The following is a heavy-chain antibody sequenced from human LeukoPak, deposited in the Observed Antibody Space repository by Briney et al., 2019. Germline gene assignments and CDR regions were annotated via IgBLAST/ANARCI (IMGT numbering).Heavy chain of an antibody. V-gene: IGHV3-21*01. CDR2: ISSSSSYI. CDR1: GFTFSSYS. CDR3: ASVWGSYPTSFDF. D-gene: IGHD3-16*01. J-gene: IGHJ4*02. Sequence: GGSLRLSCAASGFTFSSYSMNWVRQAPGKGLEWVSSISSSSSYIYYADSVKGRFTISRDNAKNSLYLQMNSLRAEDTAVYYCASVWGSYPTSFDFWGQGTLVTVSS.